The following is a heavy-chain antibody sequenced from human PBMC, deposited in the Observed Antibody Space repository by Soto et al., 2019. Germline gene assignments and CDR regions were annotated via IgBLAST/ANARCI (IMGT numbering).Heavy chain of an antibody. CDR3: ARVVLTITRGAFDA. CDR1: GGSISSSHW. Sequence: QVQLQESGPGLVKPSGTLSLTCAVSGGSISSSHWWTWVRQSPGKGLEYIGEISHSGTSNSNPSLKRRVTLSVDKSTNHFSLTLTTVTAADTAVYYCARVVLTITRGAFDAWGQGTLVIVSS. D-gene: IGHD3-9*01. J-gene: IGHJ3*01. V-gene: IGHV4-4*02. CDR2: ISHSGTS.